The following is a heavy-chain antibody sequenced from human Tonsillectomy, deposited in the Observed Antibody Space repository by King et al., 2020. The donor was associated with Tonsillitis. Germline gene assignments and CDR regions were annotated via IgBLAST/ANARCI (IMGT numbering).Heavy chain of an antibody. J-gene: IGHJ4*02. Sequence: VQLVESGGGVVQPGRSLRLSCAASGFTFSSYAMHWVRQAPGKGLEWVAVISYDGSNKYYADSVKGRFTISRDNSKNTLYLQMNSLRAEDTAVYYCARGYYDFWSGYSVGGFDYWGQGTLGTVSS. D-gene: IGHD3-3*01. CDR2: ISYDGSNK. V-gene: IGHV3-30*04. CDR1: GFTFSSYA. CDR3: ARGYYDFWSGYSVGGFDY.